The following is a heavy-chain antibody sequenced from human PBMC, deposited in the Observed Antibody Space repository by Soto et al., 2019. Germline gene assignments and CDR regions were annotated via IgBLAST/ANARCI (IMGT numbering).Heavy chain of an antibody. Sequence: SETLSLTCTVSGASISGFYWSWIRKSAGKGLEWIGRIYATGTTDYNPSLKSRVMMSVDTSKKQFSLKLRSVTAADTAVYYCVRDATKPLRDWFDPWGQGISVTVSS. D-gene: IGHD1-1*01. CDR1: GASISGFY. J-gene: IGHJ5*02. CDR3: VRDATKPLRDWFDP. CDR2: IYATGTT. V-gene: IGHV4-4*07.